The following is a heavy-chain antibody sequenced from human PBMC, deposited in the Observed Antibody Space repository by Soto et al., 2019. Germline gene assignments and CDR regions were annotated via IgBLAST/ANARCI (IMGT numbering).Heavy chain of an antibody. V-gene: IGHV5-51*01. Sequence: RGESLKISCKGSGFTFTSYWIGWVRQMPGKGLEWMGIIYPGASDTRYSPSFQGQVTISADKSINTAYLQWTSLKASDTAMYYCARQDGAAAYYFDYWGQGTLVTVSS. CDR1: GFTFTSYW. D-gene: IGHD2-2*01. J-gene: IGHJ4*02. CDR3: ARQDGAAAYYFDY. CDR2: IYPGASDT.